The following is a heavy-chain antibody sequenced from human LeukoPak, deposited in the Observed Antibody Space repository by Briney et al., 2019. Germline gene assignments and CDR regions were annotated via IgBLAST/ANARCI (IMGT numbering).Heavy chain of an antibody. CDR1: GYSISSGYY. V-gene: IGHV4-38-2*01. Sequence: PSETLSLTCAVSGYSISSGYYWGWIRQPPGKGLEWIGGIYHSGSTYYNPSLKSRVTISVDTSKNQFSLKLSSVTAADTAVYYCARPIGYSYGYGYWGQGTLVTVSS. J-gene: IGHJ4*02. CDR2: IYHSGST. CDR3: ARPIGYSYGYGY. D-gene: IGHD5-18*01.